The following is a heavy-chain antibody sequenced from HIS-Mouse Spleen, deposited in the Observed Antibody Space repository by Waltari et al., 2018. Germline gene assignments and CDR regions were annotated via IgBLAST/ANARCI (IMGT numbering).Heavy chain of an antibody. J-gene: IGHJ3*02. CDR3: ARDSPTQLGGVAFDI. V-gene: IGHV1-2*02. CDR2: INPNSGGT. CDR1: GYTFTGYY. D-gene: IGHD2-8*01. Sequence: QVQLVQSGAEVKKPGASVTVSCKASGYTFTGYYMHWVRQAPGQGLEWMGWINPNSGGTNYAQKFQGRVTMTRDTSISTAYMELSRLRSDDTAVYYCARDSPTQLGGVAFDIWGQGTMVTVSS.